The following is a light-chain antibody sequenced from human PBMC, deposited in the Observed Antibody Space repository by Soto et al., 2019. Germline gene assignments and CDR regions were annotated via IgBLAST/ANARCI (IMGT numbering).Light chain of an antibody. J-gene: IGKJ1*01. CDR2: WTS. V-gene: IGKV4-1*01. Sequence: DIVMTQSPDSLAVSLGERATINCKSSQNVLYSSNNKNYLAWFQQKPGQPPKLLIYWTSTRASGVPDRFSGSGSGTDFTLTISSLQAEDVAVYYCQQYYSSPLTFGQGTKVEIK. CDR3: QQYYSSPLT. CDR1: QNVLYSSNNKNY.